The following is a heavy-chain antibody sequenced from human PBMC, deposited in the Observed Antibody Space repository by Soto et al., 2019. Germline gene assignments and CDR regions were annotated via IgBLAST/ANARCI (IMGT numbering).Heavy chain of an antibody. V-gene: IGHV3-30*18. D-gene: IGHD3-3*01. Sequence: PGGSLRLSCAASGFTFSSYGMHWVRQAPGKGLEWVAVISYDGSNKYYADSVKGRFTISRDNSKNTLYLQMNSLRAEDTAVYYCAKDQPTSYYDFWSGYSRYYYGMDVWGQGTTVTVSS. J-gene: IGHJ6*02. CDR2: ISYDGSNK. CDR1: GFTFSSYG. CDR3: AKDQPTSYYDFWSGYSRYYYGMDV.